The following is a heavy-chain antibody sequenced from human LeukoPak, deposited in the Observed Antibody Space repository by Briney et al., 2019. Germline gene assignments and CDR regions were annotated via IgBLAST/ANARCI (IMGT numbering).Heavy chain of an antibody. CDR3: ARWTGYYLDY. CDR1: GYRFTMSW. D-gene: IGHD3/OR15-3a*01. CDR2: IDPDDSET. Sequence: GESLKISCKGSGYRFTMSWIGWVRQMPGKGLEWMGIIDPDDSETRYSPSFQGQVTISADKSINTAYLQWSSLKASDTAMYYCARWTGYYLDYWGQGTLVTVSS. J-gene: IGHJ4*02. V-gene: IGHV5-51*01.